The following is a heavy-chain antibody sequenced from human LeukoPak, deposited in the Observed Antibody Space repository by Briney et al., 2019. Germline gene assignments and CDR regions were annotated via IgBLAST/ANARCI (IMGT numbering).Heavy chain of an antibody. V-gene: IGHV1-46*01. Sequence: ASVKVSCKASGYTFTSYFMHWMRQAPGQGPEWMGIINPRGGSTEYSHKFQGRLTMTSDTSTSTVYMELTSLRSEDTAVYFCATHSPEWRYSGYYNFYYMDVWGKGTTVTVSS. J-gene: IGHJ6*03. D-gene: IGHD5-12*01. CDR2: INPRGGST. CDR1: GYTFTSYF. CDR3: ATHSPEWRYSGYYNFYYMDV.